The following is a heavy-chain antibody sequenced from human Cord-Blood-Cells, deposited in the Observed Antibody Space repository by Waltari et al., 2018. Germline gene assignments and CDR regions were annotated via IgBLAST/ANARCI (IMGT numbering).Heavy chain of an antibody. CDR3: ARDRTSGSYPYYFDY. J-gene: IGHJ4*02. CDR2: INSDGSST. V-gene: IGHV3-74*01. Sequence: EVQLVESGGGLVQPGGSLRLSCAASGFTFSSSWIPWARPAPGKGLVGVSHINSDGSSTSYADSVKGRFTISRDNAKNTLYLQMNSLRAEDTAVYYCARDRTSGSYPYYFDYWGQGTLVTVSS. CDR1: GFTFSSSW. D-gene: IGHD1-26*01.